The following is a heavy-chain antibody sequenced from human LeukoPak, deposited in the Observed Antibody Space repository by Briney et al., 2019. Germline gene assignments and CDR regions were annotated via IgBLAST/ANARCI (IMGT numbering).Heavy chain of an antibody. V-gene: IGHV4-59*08. D-gene: IGHD2/OR15-2a*01. CDR3: ARHIPGNPYFDY. Sequence: ASETLSLTCTVSGGSITSYYWSWIRQPPGKGHEWIGYIYYSGSTTYNPPLKSRVTISVETSKNQFSLKLRSVTAADTAIYYCARHIPGNPYFDYWGQGTLVTVSS. CDR2: IYYSGST. CDR1: GGSITSYY. J-gene: IGHJ4*02.